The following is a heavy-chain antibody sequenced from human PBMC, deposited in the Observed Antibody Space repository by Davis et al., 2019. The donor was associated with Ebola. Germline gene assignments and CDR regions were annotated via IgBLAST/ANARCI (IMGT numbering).Heavy chain of an antibody. Sequence: GESLKISCAASGFTFSSYGMHWVRQAPGKGLEWVAVISYDGSNKYYADSVKGRFTISRDNSKNTLYLQMNSLRAEDTAVYYCAKDGNYYDSSGYYDYFDYWGQGTLVTVSS. CDR1: GFTFSSYG. CDR3: AKDGNYYDSSGYYDYFDY. CDR2: ISYDGSNK. D-gene: IGHD3-22*01. V-gene: IGHV3-30*18. J-gene: IGHJ4*02.